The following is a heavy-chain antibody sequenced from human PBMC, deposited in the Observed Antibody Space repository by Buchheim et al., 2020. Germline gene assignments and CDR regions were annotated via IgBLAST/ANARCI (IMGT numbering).Heavy chain of an antibody. CDR2: ISYDGSNK. J-gene: IGHJ6*02. D-gene: IGHD6-6*01. CDR1: GFTFSSYG. CDR3: ADSSPYYYYGMDV. Sequence: QVQLVESGGGVVQPGRSLRLSCAASGFTFSSYGMHWVRQAPGKGLEWVAVISYDGSNKYYADSVKGRFTIPRDNSKNKLYLQMNSLRAEDTAMYYCADSSPYYYYGMDVWGQGTT. V-gene: IGHV3-30*03.